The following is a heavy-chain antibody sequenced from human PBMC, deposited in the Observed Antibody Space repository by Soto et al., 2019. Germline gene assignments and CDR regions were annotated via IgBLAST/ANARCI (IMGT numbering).Heavy chain of an antibody. V-gene: IGHV3-30*14. CDR1: GFPFSDYV. Sequence: QVHLVESGGGVVQPGRSLRLSCAASGFPFSDYVIHWVRQAAGKGLEWVASMTYDGATEYYADSVKGRFTVSRDNSKRTLSLQMNSLRPEDTAFYYCARVRLTISVNDALDVWGQGTTVTVSS. D-gene: IGHD3-10*01. CDR2: MTYDGATE. J-gene: IGHJ3*01. CDR3: ARVRLTISVNDALDV.